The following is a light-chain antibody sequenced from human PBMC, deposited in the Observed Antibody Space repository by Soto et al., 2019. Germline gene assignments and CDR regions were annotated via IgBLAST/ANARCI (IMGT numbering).Light chain of an antibody. J-gene: IGKJ1*01. Sequence: EIVLTQSPGTLSLSPGERATLSCRASQSVSSSYLAWYQQKPGQAPRLLIYGASSRATGIPDRFSGSGSGTDFTLTISRLGPEDFVVYYCQQYGSSPPWTFGQGTKVEIK. CDR3: QQYGSSPPWT. CDR1: QSVSSSY. V-gene: IGKV3-20*01. CDR2: GAS.